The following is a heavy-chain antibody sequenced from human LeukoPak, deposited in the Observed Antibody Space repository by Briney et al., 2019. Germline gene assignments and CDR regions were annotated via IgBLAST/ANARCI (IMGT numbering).Heavy chain of an antibody. CDR2: INPNSGGT. Sequence: ASVKVSCKASGYTFTGYYMHWVRQAPGQGREWMGWINPNSGGTNYAQKFQGRVTMTRDTSISTAYMELSRLRSDDTAVYYCARASTIERYFPYWGQGTLVTVSS. J-gene: IGHJ4*02. CDR1: GYTFTGYY. D-gene: IGHD1-14*01. V-gene: IGHV1-2*02. CDR3: ARASTIERYFPY.